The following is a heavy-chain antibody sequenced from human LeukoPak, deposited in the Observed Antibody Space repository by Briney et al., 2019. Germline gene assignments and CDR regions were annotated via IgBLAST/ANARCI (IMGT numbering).Heavy chain of an antibody. CDR1: GGTFSSHA. CDR3: ARGDSGYDYGFDN. J-gene: IGHJ4*02. D-gene: IGHD5-12*01. Sequence: SVKLSCKASGGTFSSHAISWVRQAPGQGLEWGGGIIPIFGTTNYAQKFQGRVTITTDESTSTGYMELRSLRSDDTAVYYCARGDSGYDYGFDNWGQGTLVTVSS. V-gene: IGHV1-69*05. CDR2: IIPIFGTT.